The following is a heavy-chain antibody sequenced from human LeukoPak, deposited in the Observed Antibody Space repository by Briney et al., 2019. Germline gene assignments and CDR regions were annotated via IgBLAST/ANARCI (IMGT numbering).Heavy chain of an antibody. CDR3: TRGVDSGYYYVLDF. D-gene: IGHD1-26*01. CDR1: GYTFTSYG. CDR2: ISAYNGNT. J-gene: IGHJ4*02. V-gene: IGHV1-18*01. Sequence: ASVKVSCKASGYTFTSYGISWVRQAPGQGLEWMGWISAYNGNTNYAQKRQGRVTMTTDTSTSTAYMELRSLRSDDTAVYYCTRGVDSGYYYVLDFWGQGTLVTVSS.